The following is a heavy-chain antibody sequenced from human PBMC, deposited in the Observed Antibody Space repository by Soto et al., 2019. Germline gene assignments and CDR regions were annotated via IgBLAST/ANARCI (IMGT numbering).Heavy chain of an antibody. Sequence: QVQLVQSGAEVKKPGSSVKVSCKASGGTFSSYAISWVRQAPGQGLEWMGGIIPIFGTANYAQKFQGRVTIAADESTSTAYMELSSLRSEDTAVYYCARGELATTYLYYYYGMDVWGQGTTVTVSS. CDR3: ARGELATTYLYYYYGMDV. CDR1: GGTFSSYA. V-gene: IGHV1-69*12. D-gene: IGHD5-12*01. CDR2: IIPIFGTA. J-gene: IGHJ6*02.